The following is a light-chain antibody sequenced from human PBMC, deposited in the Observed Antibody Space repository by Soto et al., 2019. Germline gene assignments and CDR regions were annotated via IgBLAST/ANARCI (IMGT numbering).Light chain of an antibody. CDR3: TSHAGTINFPYI. V-gene: IGLV2-8*01. Sequence: QSVLTQPGSSCGSPGQSVTISCTGTISDVGAYNYVSWYQHHPGKAPKLMVYEVNKRPSGVPDRFSGSKSGNTASLTVSGLQAEDEADYYCTSHAGTINFPYIFGTGTKVTVL. CDR1: ISDVGAYNY. J-gene: IGLJ1*01. CDR2: EVN.